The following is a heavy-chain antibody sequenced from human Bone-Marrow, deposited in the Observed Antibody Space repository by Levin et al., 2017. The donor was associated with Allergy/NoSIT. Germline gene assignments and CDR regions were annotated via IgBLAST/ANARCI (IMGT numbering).Heavy chain of an antibody. J-gene: IGHJ3*02. CDR3: ARRYYYDSIGVLHDAFDI. Sequence: ASVKVSCKASGYTFTSYGISWVRQAPGQGLEWMGWISAYNGNTNYAQKLQGRVTMTTDTSTSTAYMELRSLRSDDTAVYYCARRYYYDSIGVLHDAFDIWGQGTMVTVSS. CDR2: ISAYNGNT. D-gene: IGHD3-22*01. CDR1: GYTFTSYG. V-gene: IGHV1-18*01.